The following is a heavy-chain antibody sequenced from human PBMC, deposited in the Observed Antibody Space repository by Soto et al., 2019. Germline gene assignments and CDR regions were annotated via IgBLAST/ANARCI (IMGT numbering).Heavy chain of an antibody. J-gene: IGHJ4*02. CDR1: GFTFSDHF. CDR3: ARSGRDSSGHHTFDY. Sequence: EVQLVESGGGLVQPGGSLRLSCVASGFTFSDHFMDWVRQAPGKGLEWVARSRNKDYSYTTEYAASVKGRLTISRDDSKNSLYLQMNALKTDDTAVYYCARSGRDSSGHHTFDYWGQGTLVTVSS. CDR2: SRNKDYSYTT. V-gene: IGHV3-72*01. D-gene: IGHD2-15*01.